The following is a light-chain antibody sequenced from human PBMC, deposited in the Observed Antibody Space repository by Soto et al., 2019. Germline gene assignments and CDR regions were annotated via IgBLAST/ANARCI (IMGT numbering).Light chain of an antibody. V-gene: IGKV1-39*01. Sequence: DIQMTQSPSSLSTSVGDRVTITCRASQRINIYLNWYRQKPGKAPELLIYSASNLQSGVPSRFSGSGSGKDFTLTISSLQPEDSAIYYWQQSFSTPTFGQGTRLEIK. CDR3: QQSFSTPT. J-gene: IGKJ5*01. CDR2: SAS. CDR1: QRINIY.